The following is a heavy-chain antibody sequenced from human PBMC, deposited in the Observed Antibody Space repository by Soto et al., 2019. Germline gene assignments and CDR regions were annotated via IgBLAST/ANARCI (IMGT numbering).Heavy chain of an antibody. Sequence: EVQLVESGGGLVQPGGSLRLSCVASGFTFDYYWMHWVRQAPGEGLVWVSRLQIDGSYPAYADSVKGRFTISRDNAKNTLYLQMNNLRAEDTAVYYCARGGDPDYWGQGTLVTVSS. D-gene: IGHD2-21*02. CDR2: LQIDGSYP. CDR3: ARGGDPDY. J-gene: IGHJ4*02. V-gene: IGHV3-74*01. CDR1: GFTFDYYW.